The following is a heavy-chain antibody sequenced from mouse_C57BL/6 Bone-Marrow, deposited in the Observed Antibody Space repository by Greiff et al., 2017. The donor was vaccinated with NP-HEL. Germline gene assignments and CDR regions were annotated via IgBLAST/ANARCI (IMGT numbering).Heavy chain of an antibody. D-gene: IGHD2-1*01. V-gene: IGHV1-61*01. CDR1: GYTFTSYW. J-gene: IGHJ2*01. CDR2: IYPSDSET. CDR3: ARWKYYGNYFDY. Sequence: QVQLKQPGAELVRPGSSVKLSCKASGYTFTSYWMDWVKQRPGQGLEWIGNIYPSDSETHYNQKFKDKATLTVDKSSSTAYMQLSSLTSEDSAVYYCARWKYYGNYFDYWGQGTTLTVSS.